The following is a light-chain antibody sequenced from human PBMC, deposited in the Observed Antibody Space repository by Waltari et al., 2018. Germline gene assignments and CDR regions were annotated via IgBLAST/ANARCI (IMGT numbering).Light chain of an antibody. CDR1: SGHSRDV. Sequence: QLVLTQSPSASASLGASVKLTCTLSSGHSRDVIAWHQQQPEKGPRYLMKVNRDGSHIKGDDIPDRFAGSSSGAERYLSISSLQSEDEADYYCQTGGHGTWVFGGGTRLTVL. CDR2: VNRDGSH. J-gene: IGLJ3*02. V-gene: IGLV4-69*01. CDR3: QTGGHGTWV.